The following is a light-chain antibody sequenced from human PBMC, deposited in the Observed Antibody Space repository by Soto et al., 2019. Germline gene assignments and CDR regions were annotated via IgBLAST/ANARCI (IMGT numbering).Light chain of an antibody. CDR2: GAS. CDR1: QSVYNT. V-gene: IGKV3-15*01. J-gene: IGKJ4*01. CDR3: QQYSKWPLT. Sequence: EIVMTQSPTTLSVSPGERATLSCRASQSVYNTLAWYQQKPGQAPRLLIYGASTRATGIPARFSGSGSGTEFTLTISRLQSEDFATYYCQQYSKWPLTFGEGTKVEIK.